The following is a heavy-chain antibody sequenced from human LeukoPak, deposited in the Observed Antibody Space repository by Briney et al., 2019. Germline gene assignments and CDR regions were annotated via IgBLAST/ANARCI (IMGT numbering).Heavy chain of an antibody. D-gene: IGHD6-13*01. CDR3: AKDILSSSWYGTPFDY. V-gene: IGHV3-23*01. CDR1: GFTFSSYA. CDR2: ISGSGGST. Sequence: GGSLRLSCAASGFTFSSYAMSWFRQAPGKGLEWVSAISGSGGSTYYADSVKGRFTISRDNSKNTLYLQMNSLRAEDTAVYYCAKDILSSSWYGTPFDYWGQGTLVTVSS. J-gene: IGHJ4*02.